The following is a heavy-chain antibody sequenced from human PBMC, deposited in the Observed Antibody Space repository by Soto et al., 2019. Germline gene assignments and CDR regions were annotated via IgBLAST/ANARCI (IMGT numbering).Heavy chain of an antibody. D-gene: IGHD3-3*01. CDR3: ASPRKGEWLLSYYYGMDV. J-gene: IGHJ6*02. Sequence: ASVKVSCKASGGTFSSYAMSWARQAPGQGLEWMGGIIPIFGTANYAQKFQGRVTITADESTSTAYMELSSLRSEDTAVYYCASPRKGEWLLSYYYGMDVWGQGTTVTVSS. V-gene: IGHV1-69*13. CDR2: IIPIFGTA. CDR1: GGTFSSYA.